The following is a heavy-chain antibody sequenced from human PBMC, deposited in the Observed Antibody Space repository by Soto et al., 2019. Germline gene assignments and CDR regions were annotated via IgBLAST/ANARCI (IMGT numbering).Heavy chain of an antibody. CDR2: INGDGAYR. Sequence: EVQLVESGGGLVQHGGSLRLSCAASGFTFTNYWMHWVRQVPGKGLVWVSRINGDGAYRSYADFAKGRFTISRDNAKNTVYLQMNGLRAEDTSVYYCARDCTPAETPGEDFDYWGRGTLVTVSS. D-gene: IGHD3-10*01. J-gene: IGHJ4*02. V-gene: IGHV3-74*01. CDR3: ARDCTPAETPGEDFDY. CDR1: GFTFTNYW.